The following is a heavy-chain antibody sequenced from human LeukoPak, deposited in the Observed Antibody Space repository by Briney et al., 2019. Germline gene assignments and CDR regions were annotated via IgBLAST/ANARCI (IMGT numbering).Heavy chain of an antibody. V-gene: IGHV1-8*01. D-gene: IGHD7-27*01. CDR2: MSPNSGDT. CDR3: ARGPPNWGYDY. J-gene: IGHJ4*02. CDR1: GYTFTSYD. Sequence: WASVKVSCKASGYTFTSYDFNWVRQATGQRPEWMGWMSPNSGDTGYAQKFQDRVTMTRSTSISTAYMALSSLRSDDTAVYYCARGPPNWGYDYWGPGTLVTVSS.